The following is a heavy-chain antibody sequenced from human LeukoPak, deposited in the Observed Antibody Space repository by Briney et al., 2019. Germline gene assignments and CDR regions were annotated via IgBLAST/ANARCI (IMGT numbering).Heavy chain of an antibody. V-gene: IGHV3-11*04. J-gene: IGHJ4*02. D-gene: IGHD3-22*01. Sequence: KPGGSLRLSCAASGFTFSDYYMSWIRQAPGKGLEWVSYISSSGSTIYYADSVKGRFTISRDNAKNSLYLQMNSLRAEDTAVYYCGRTGNYYDSSGYYTYFDYWGQGTVVTVSS. CDR2: ISSSGSTI. CDR3: GRTGNYYDSSGYYTYFDY. CDR1: GFTFSDYY.